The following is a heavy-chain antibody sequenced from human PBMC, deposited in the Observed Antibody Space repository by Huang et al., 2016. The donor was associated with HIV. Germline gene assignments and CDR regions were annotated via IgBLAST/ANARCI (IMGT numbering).Heavy chain of an antibody. D-gene: IGHD3-3*01. Sequence: QVQLVESGGGVVKPGRSLRLSCTASGFSFSSYGMHWVRQAPGKGLEWVAVVSFDGSTKYSADSVKGRFTISRDNSKNTLYLQMNSLTVEDTAVYYCAKDKYLMSTILAYYFDCWGQGTLVTVSS. J-gene: IGHJ4*02. CDR3: AKDKYLMSTILAYYFDC. CDR2: VSFDGSTK. V-gene: IGHV3-30*18. CDR1: GFSFSSYG.